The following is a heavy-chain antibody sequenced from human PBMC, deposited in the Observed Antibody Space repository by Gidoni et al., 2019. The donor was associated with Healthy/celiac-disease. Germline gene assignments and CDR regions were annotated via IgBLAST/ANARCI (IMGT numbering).Heavy chain of an antibody. Sequence: QVQLVESGGGLVKPGGSLRLSCPASGFTFSDYYMRWIRQAPGKGLEWVSYISSSSSYTNYADSVKGRFTISRDNAKNSLYLQMNSLRAEDTAVYYCARRYCSSTSCGRGYSYGYYYYYYGMDVWGQGTTVTVSS. CDR2: ISSSSSYT. J-gene: IGHJ6*02. CDR3: ARRYCSSTSCGRGYSYGYYYYYYGMDV. D-gene: IGHD2-2*01. V-gene: IGHV3-11*06. CDR1: GFTFSDYY.